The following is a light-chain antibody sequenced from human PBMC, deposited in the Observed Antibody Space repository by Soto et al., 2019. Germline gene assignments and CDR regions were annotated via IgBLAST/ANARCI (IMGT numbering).Light chain of an antibody. CDR2: ETS. CDR3: QHYNTYPLT. V-gene: IGKV1-5*03. CDR1: QSVGKW. Sequence: DIQMTQSPSTLSASVGDRVTITCRASQSVGKWLAWYQQKPGKAPKLLIYETSSLESGLPSRFSGSGSGTEFTLTISSLQPDDFASYYCQHYNTYPLTFGPGTKVDIK. J-gene: IGKJ3*01.